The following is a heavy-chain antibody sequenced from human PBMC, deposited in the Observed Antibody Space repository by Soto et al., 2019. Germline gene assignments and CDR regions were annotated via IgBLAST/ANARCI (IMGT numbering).Heavy chain of an antibody. CDR3: ARADETAGNFDY. CDR2: INHSGDT. CDR1: GGSFSGYY. V-gene: IGHV4-34*01. Sequence: QVQLQQWGAGLLKPSETLSLTCAVYGGSFSGYYWCWIRQSPGKGLEWIGEINHSGDTNYKPSLKSRVTISLDTSKNQFSLKLTSVTAADTAVYYCARADETAGNFDYWGQGTLVTVSS. J-gene: IGHJ4*02.